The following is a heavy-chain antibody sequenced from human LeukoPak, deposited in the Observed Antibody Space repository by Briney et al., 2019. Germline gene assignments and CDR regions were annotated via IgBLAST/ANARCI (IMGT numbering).Heavy chain of an antibody. J-gene: IGHJ4*02. CDR3: ARDTIYYDFWSGYYYEGYYFDY. Sequence: GGSLRLSCAASGFTFSSYWMHWVRQAPGKGLAWVSRINSDGSSTSYADSVKGRFTISRDNAKNTLYLQMNSLRAEDTAVYYCARDTIYYDFWSGYYYEGYYFDYWGQGTLVTVSS. D-gene: IGHD3-3*01. CDR2: INSDGSST. V-gene: IGHV3-74*01. CDR1: GFTFSSYW.